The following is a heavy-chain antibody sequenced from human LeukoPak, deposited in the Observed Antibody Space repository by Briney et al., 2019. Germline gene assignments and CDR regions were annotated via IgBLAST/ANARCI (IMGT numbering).Heavy chain of an antibody. CDR3: ARHSSQDIVVVPASVFDP. CDR1: GGSISSSSYY. D-gene: IGHD2-2*01. Sequence: PPETLSLTCTVSGGSISSSSYYWGWIRQPPGKGLEWIGSIYYSGSTYYNPSLKSRVTISVDTSKNQFSLKLSSVTAADTAVYYCARHSSQDIVVVPASVFDPWGQGTLVTVSS. J-gene: IGHJ5*02. CDR2: IYYSGST. V-gene: IGHV4-39*01.